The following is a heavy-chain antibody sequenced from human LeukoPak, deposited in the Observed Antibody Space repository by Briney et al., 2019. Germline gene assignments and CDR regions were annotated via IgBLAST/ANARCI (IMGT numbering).Heavy chain of an antibody. CDR1: GYTFSGHY. Sequence: GASVKVSCTASGYTFSGHYMHWVRQAPGQGLEWMGWISPNGADTDYAQRFQGRVTMTRDTAISTAYMELRRLRSDETAVYYCARAAIAVAGDYHYHYMDVWGKGTTVTVSS. V-gene: IGHV1-2*02. CDR2: ISPNGADT. D-gene: IGHD6-19*01. CDR3: ARAAIAVAGDYHYHYMDV. J-gene: IGHJ6*03.